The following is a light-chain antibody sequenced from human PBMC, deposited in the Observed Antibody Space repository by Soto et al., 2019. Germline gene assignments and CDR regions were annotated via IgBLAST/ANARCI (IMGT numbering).Light chain of an antibody. Sequence: QYVLTQPPSASGTPGQTVSIPCSGSSSNIGSNTVSWYQQLPGTAPKRLIFSNNQRPSGVPDRFSGSKSGTSASLAISGLQSEDEADYYCATWDGSLNAVLFGGGTKLTVL. J-gene: IGLJ2*01. CDR2: SNN. V-gene: IGLV1-44*01. CDR3: ATWDGSLNAVL. CDR1: SSNIGSNT.